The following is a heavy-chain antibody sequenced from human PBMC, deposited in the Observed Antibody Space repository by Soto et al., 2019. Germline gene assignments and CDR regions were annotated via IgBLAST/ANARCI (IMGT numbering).Heavy chain of an antibody. D-gene: IGHD1-1*01. J-gene: IGHJ4*02. Sequence: QVQLVESGGGVVQPGRSLRLSCAASGFTFSSYGMHWVRQAPGKGLEWVAVISYDGSNKYYADSVKGRFTISRDNSKNTLYLQMNSLRAEDTAVYYCAKSIRDETGTTCDYWGQGTLVTVSS. CDR1: GFTFSSYG. CDR3: AKSIRDETGTTCDY. V-gene: IGHV3-30*18. CDR2: ISYDGSNK.